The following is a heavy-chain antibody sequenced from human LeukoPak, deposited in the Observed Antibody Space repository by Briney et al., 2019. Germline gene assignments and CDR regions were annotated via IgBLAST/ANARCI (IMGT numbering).Heavy chain of an antibody. V-gene: IGHV3-74*01. CDR2: VNSDGSST. Sequence: GGSLRLSCAASGFTFRRYWMHWVRQAPGKGLVWVSRVNSDGSSTGYGDSVKGRFTIPRDNAKNTLSLQMNSLRAEDAAVYYCVRAEGQSFDYWGQGTLVTVSS. D-gene: IGHD6-19*01. J-gene: IGHJ4*02. CDR3: VRAEGQSFDY. CDR1: GFTFRRYW.